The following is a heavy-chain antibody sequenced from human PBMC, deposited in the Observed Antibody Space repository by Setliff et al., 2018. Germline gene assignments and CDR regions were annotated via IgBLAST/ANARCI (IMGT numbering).Heavy chain of an antibody. D-gene: IGHD3-9*01. Sequence: PSETLSLTCTVSGYSISSGHYWGWIRQPPGRGLGWIASIFHTGSTYYNPSLKIRVTMSVDTSKNQFSLKLSSVTAADTAVYYCARDLRYFDWLIENWCFDLWGRGTLVTVSS. CDR2: IFHTGST. CDR3: ARDLRYFDWLIENWCFDL. V-gene: IGHV4-38-2*02. CDR1: GYSISSGHY. J-gene: IGHJ2*01.